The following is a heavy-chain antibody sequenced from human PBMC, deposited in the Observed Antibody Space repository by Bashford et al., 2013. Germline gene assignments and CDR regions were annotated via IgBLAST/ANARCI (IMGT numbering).Heavy chain of an antibody. D-gene: IGHD1-26*01. CDR2: LYYTGST. CDR1: GGSISSSSYY. Sequence: SETLSLTCTVSGGSISSSSYYWGWIRQPPGKGLEWIGSLYYTGSTSNNPSLRGRVTISVDTSENQFSLRLSSVTAADTAVYYCAREGGGSWEFHSWGHGMLVTVSS. J-gene: IGHJ4*03. V-gene: IGHV4-39*02. CDR3: AREGGGSWEFHS.